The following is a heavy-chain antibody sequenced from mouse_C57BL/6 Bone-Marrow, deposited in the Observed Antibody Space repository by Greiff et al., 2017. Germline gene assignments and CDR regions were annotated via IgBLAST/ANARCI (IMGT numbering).Heavy chain of an antibody. J-gene: IGHJ3*01. Sequence: VQLKESGGGLVKPGGSLKLSCAASGFTFSSYAMSWVRQTPEKRLEWVATISDGGSYTYYPDNVKGRFTISRDNAKNNLYLQMSHLKSEDTAMYYCASPSNWEAYWGQGTLVTVSA. V-gene: IGHV5-4*01. CDR2: ISDGGSYT. CDR1: GFTFSSYA. CDR3: ASPSNWEAY. D-gene: IGHD4-1*01.